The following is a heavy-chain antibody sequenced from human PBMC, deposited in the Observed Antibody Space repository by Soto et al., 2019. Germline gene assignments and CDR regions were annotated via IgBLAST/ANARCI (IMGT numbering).Heavy chain of an antibody. Sequence: GGSLRLSCAASGFTFSRYWMGWVRQAPGRGLEWVANIKYDGREKYYVDSVKGRFTISRDNSKNSLYLQMNSLRAEDTAVYYCASDYSDSGSYYSLGSFDFWGQGKMVTVSS. CDR1: GFTFSRYW. D-gene: IGHD3-10*01. CDR2: IKYDGREK. J-gene: IGHJ3*01. CDR3: ASDYSDSGSYYSLGSFDF. V-gene: IGHV3-7*01.